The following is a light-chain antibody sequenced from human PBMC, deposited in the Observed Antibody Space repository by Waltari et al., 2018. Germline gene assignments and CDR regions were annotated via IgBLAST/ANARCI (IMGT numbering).Light chain of an antibody. CDR3: MQALQTPRT. V-gene: IGKV2-28*01. CDR1: QSLLHSNGYNY. J-gene: IGKJ1*01. CDR2: LGS. Sequence: ASISCRSSQSLLHSNGYNYLDWYLQKPGQSPQLLIYLGSNRASGVPDRFSGSGSGTDFTLKISRVEAEDVGVYYCMQALQTPRTFGQGTKVEIK.